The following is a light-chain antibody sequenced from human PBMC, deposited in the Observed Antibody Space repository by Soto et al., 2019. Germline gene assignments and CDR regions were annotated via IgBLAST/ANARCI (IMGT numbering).Light chain of an antibody. V-gene: IGLV2-14*01. Sequence: QSALTQPASVSGSPGQSITISCTGSTNDVGAYNYVSWYEHHPGQAPQLMIYEVSNRPSGVSNRFSGSKSGNTASLTISGLQADDEGDYYCSSKTSSSSPFVFGTGTKVTVL. CDR3: SSKTSSSSPFV. CDR1: TNDVGAYNY. J-gene: IGLJ1*01. CDR2: EVS.